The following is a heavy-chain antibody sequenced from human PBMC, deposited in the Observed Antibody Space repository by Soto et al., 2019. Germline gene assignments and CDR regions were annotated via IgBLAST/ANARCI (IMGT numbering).Heavy chain of an antibody. J-gene: IGHJ4*02. CDR3: ASQSLVVAAAGTIYYFDY. V-gene: IGHV4-39*01. CDR1: GGSISSSSYY. Sequence: SETLSLTCTVSGGSISSSSYYWGWIRQPPGKGLEWIGSIYYSGSTYYNPSLKSRVTISVDTSKNQFSLKLSSVTAADTAVYYCASQSLVVAAAGTIYYFDYWGQGTLVTVSS. CDR2: IYYSGST. D-gene: IGHD6-13*01.